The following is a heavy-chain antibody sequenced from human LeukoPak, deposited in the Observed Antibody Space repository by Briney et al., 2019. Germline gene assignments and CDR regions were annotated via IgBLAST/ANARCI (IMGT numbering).Heavy chain of an antibody. CDR1: GFTFDDYA. V-gene: IGHV3-9*01. D-gene: IGHD2-21*02. Sequence: GGSLRLSCAASGFTFDDYAMHWVRQAPGKGLEWVSGISWNSGSIGYADSVKGRFTISRDNAKNSLYLQMNSLRDEDTAVYYCARAYCGGDCYFRSYYGMDVWGQGTTVTVSS. CDR2: ISWNSGSI. CDR3: ARAYCGGDCYFRSYYGMDV. J-gene: IGHJ6*02.